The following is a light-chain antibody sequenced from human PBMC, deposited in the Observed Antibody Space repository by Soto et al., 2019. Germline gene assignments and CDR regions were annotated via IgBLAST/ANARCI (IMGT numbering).Light chain of an antibody. CDR1: SSDVGGYNY. Sequence: QSALTQPRSVSGSPGQSVTISCTGTSSDVGGYNYVTWYQQQPGKAPKLMIYDVSKRPSGVPDRFSGSKSGNTASLTISGLQAEDEADYYCCSYAGSYTVVFGTGTKVTV. J-gene: IGLJ1*01. CDR3: CSYAGSYTVV. CDR2: DVS. V-gene: IGLV2-11*01.